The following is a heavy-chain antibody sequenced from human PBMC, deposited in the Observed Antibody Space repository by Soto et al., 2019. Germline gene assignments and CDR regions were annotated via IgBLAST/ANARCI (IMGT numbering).Heavy chain of an antibody. CDR3: ARGQDADIVVVPAATHY. CDR2: ISGSGGST. J-gene: IGHJ4*02. V-gene: IGHV3-23*01. D-gene: IGHD2-2*01. Sequence: EVQLLESGGGLVQPGGSLRLSCAASGFTFSSYAMSWVRQAPGKGLEWVSAISGSGGSTYYADSVKGRFTISRDNSKNTLYLQMNSLRAEDTAVYYCARGQDADIVVVPAATHYWGQGTLVTVSS. CDR1: GFTFSSYA.